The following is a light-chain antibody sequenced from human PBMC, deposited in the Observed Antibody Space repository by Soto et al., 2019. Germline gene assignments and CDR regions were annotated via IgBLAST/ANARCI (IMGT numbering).Light chain of an antibody. CDR2: DAS. V-gene: IGKV3-11*02. J-gene: IGKJ4*01. CDR1: ESVVRY. Sequence: EIVLTQSPVTLSLSPGDTATLSCRASESVVRYLAWYQQKPGQAPRLLIYDASKRATGIPARFSGSGYGRDFTLTISGLEPEDFAVYYCQQRSNWPLTFGGGTKVEIK. CDR3: QQRSNWPLT.